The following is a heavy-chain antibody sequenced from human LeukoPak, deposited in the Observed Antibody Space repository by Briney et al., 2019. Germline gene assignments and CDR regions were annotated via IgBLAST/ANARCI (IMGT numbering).Heavy chain of an antibody. V-gene: IGHV3-11*01. J-gene: IGHJ3*01. CDR1: IFTFSDYY. Sequence: GGSLRLSCAASIFTFSDYYMSWIRQAPGEGLEWVTYFSSSGSNIYYTDSLKGRFAIASHNARNSLFLQMNSLKAEDTAVYYCARGLQAADPHLSAFDVWGQGTMVTVSS. CDR2: FSSSGSNI. D-gene: IGHD4-11*01. CDR3: ARGLQAADPHLSAFDV.